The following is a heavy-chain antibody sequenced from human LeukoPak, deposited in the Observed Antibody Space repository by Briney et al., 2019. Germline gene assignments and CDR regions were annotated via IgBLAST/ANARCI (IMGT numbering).Heavy chain of an antibody. CDR1: GGSLSSHY. J-gene: IGHJ4*02. D-gene: IGHD3-16*01. CDR2: IFSGGST. CDR3: ARGRGPLRVEFGD. Sequence: SETLSLTCNVSGGSLSSHYCSWIRQAPGKGLEWIGFIFSGGSTNYNPSLKSRVSISMDTSQNQFSLKLTSVTAADTAVYYCARGRGPLRVEFGDWGQGALITVSS. V-gene: IGHV4-4*09.